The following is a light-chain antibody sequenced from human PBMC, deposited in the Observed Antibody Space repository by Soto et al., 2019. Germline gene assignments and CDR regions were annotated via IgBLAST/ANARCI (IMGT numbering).Light chain of an antibody. Sequence: EIVLTQSPVTLSLSPGDRATLSCRASQTVSKYLAWYQQKPGQPPRLLVYDTSNRASGIPARFSSSGSGTDFTLTISSLEPEDFAVYYCQERSKWPMVTFGPGTKVD. V-gene: IGKV3-11*01. CDR3: QERSKWPMVT. CDR2: DTS. J-gene: IGKJ3*01. CDR1: QTVSKY.